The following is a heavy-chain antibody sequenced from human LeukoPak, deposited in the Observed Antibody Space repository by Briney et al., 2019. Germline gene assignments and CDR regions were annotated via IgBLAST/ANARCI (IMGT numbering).Heavy chain of an antibody. D-gene: IGHD6-13*01. CDR3: ASSNPGIAVAGRGLQYFDY. Sequence: KPSETLSLTCTVSGYSISSGYYWGWIRQPPGKGLEWIGSIYHSGSTYYNPSLKSRVTISVDTSKNQFPLRLSSVTAADTAVYYCASSNPGIAVAGRGLQYFDYWGQGTLVTVSS. CDR2: IYHSGST. J-gene: IGHJ4*02. V-gene: IGHV4-38-2*02. CDR1: GYSISSGYY.